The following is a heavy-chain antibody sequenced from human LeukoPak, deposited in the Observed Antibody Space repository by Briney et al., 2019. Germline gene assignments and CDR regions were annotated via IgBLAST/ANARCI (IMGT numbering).Heavy chain of an antibody. Sequence: PSETLSLTCAVYGGSFSGYYWSWIRQPPGKGLEWIGEINHSGSTNYNPSLKSRVTISVDTSKNQFSLKLSSATAADTAVYYCARSYYDILTGYPFDYWGQGTLVTVSS. CDR3: ARSYYDILTGYPFDY. V-gene: IGHV4-34*01. D-gene: IGHD3-9*01. J-gene: IGHJ4*02. CDR2: INHSGST. CDR1: GGSFSGYY.